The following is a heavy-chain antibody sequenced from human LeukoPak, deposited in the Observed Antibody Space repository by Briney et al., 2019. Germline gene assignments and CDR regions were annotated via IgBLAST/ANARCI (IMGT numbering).Heavy chain of an antibody. J-gene: IGHJ3*02. Sequence: PGRSLRLSCAASRFTFRGYGMHWVRQAPGKGLDWVTAIRYDGSETAYADSVKGRFTLSRDNSKNTVYLQVSSLRGEDTAIYYCARENWNVAKYVLDIWGQGTMVSVAS. CDR2: IRYDGSET. D-gene: IGHD1-1*01. CDR1: RFTFRGYG. CDR3: ARENWNVAKYVLDI. V-gene: IGHV3-33*01.